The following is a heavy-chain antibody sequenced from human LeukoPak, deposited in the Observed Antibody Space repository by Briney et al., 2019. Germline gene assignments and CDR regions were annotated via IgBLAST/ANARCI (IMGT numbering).Heavy chain of an antibody. Sequence: SVTLSLTCAVSGGSFIGYYLNWIRQPPGKGLEWIGEINHSGSTNYNPSLKSRVTISVDTSKNQFSLKLSSVTAADTAVYYCARAKKGVAPAAIYYYYYMDVWGKGTRVTVSS. D-gene: IGHD2-2*02. J-gene: IGHJ6*03. CDR2: INHSGST. CDR1: GGSFIGYY. CDR3: ARAKKGVAPAAIYYYYYMDV. V-gene: IGHV4-34*01.